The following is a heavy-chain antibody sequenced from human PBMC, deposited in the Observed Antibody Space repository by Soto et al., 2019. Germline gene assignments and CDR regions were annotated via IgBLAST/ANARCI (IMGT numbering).Heavy chain of an antibody. D-gene: IGHD2-2*01. CDR2: ISSSSSYI. Sequence: GGSLRLSCAASGFTFSSYSMNWVRQAPGKGLEWVSSISSSSSYIYYADSVKGRFTISRDNAKNSLYLQMNSLRAEDTAVYYCARDWQLLPGLVEGWFDPWGQGTLVTVSS. J-gene: IGHJ5*02. CDR1: GFTFSSYS. V-gene: IGHV3-21*01. CDR3: ARDWQLLPGLVEGWFDP.